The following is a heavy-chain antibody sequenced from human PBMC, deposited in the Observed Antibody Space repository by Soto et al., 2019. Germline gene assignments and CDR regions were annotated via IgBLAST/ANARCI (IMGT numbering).Heavy chain of an antibody. CDR2: IIPILGIA. Sequence: QVQLVQSGAEVKKPGSSVKVSCKASGGTFSSYTISWVRQAPGQGLEWMGRIIPILGIANYAQKFQGRVTITANKXXNXAXXELSSLRPEDTAVYNWARKSASMVRRVTIYYGMDVWGQGTTVTVSS. J-gene: IGHJ6*02. CDR1: GGTFSSYT. V-gene: IGHV1-69*02. CDR3: ARKSASMVRRVTIYYGMDV. D-gene: IGHD3-10*01.